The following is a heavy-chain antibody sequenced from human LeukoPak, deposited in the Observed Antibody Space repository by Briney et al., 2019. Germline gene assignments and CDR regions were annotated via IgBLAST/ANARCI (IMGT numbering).Heavy chain of an antibody. CDR1: GFTFSSYS. V-gene: IGHV3-48*02. D-gene: IGHD3-3*01. J-gene: IGHJ4*02. CDR2: ISSSSSTI. CDR3: ARDAYYDFWSGYYDY. Sequence: PGGSLRLSCAASGFTFSSYSMNWVRQAPGKGLEWVSYISSSSSTIYYAGSVKGRFTISRDNAKNSLYLQMNSLRDEDTAVYYCARDAYYDFWSGYYDYWGQGTLVTVSS.